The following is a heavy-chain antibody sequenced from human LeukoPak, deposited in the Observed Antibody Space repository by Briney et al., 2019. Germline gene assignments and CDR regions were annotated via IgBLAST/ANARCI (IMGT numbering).Heavy chain of an antibody. CDR3: ARGSYLTADY. V-gene: IGHV5-10-1*01. Sequence: GESLKISCKGSGYSFTSYWISWVRQMPGKGLEWMGRIDPSDSYTNYSPSFQGHVIMSADKSISTAYLQWSSLKASDTAIYYCARGSYLTADYWGQGTLVTVSS. CDR2: IDPSDSYT. CDR1: GYSFTSYW. D-gene: IGHD1-20*01. J-gene: IGHJ4*02.